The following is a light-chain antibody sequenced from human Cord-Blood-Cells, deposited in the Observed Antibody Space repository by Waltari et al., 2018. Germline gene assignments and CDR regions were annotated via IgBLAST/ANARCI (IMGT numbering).Light chain of an antibody. CDR3: QQYGSSPRT. CDR1: QSVSSSY. V-gene: IGKV3-20*01. Sequence: EIVLTQSPGTLSLSTGERATIYCRASQSVSSSYLAWYQQKPGQAPRLLIYGASSRATGIPDRFSGSGSGTDFTLTISRLEPEDFAVYYCQQYGSSPRTFGQGTKVEIK. J-gene: IGKJ1*01. CDR2: GAS.